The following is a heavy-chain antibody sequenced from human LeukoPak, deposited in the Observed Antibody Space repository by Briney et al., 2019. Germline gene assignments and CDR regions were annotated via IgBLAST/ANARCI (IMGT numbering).Heavy chain of an antibody. V-gene: IGHV1-24*01. J-gene: IGHJ4*02. CDR3: ATDRNLGPFDI. Sequence: ASVKVSCKLSGDTLTELSIHWVRQAPGKGLEWMGGFDVETAKTVYEQKFQGRVTMTEGTSADTAYMELSDLISEDTALYYCATDRNLGPFDIWGQGTLVTVSS. CDR2: FDVETAKT. CDR1: GDTLTELS. D-gene: IGHD1-7*01.